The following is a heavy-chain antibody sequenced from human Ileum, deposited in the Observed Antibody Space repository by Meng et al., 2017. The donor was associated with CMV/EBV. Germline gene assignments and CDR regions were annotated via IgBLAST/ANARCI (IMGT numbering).Heavy chain of an antibody. V-gene: IGHV3-66*02. J-gene: IGHJ5*02. CDR2: IYAGGST. CDR1: GFNVTTNY. Sequence: GESLKISCTGSGFNVTTNYMSWVRQAPGKGPEWVSVIYAGGSTYLAGSVKGRFTVSRDNSRNTVYLHMTSLGPEVTAVYYCARQFTLLWFAGFGPWGQGTLVTVSS. D-gene: IGHD3-10*01. CDR3: ARQFTLLWFAGFGP.